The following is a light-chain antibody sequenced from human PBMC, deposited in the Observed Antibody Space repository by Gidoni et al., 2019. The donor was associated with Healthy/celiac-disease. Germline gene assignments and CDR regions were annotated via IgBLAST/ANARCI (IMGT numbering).Light chain of an antibody. V-gene: IGKV1-5*01. CDR1: QSISSW. Sequence: DIQITQSPSTLSASVGDRVTITCRASQSISSWLAWYQQKPGKAPKLLIYDASSLESGVPSRFSGSGSGTEFTLTISSLQPDDFATYYGQQYNSYPITFGQGTRLEIK. CDR3: QQYNSYPIT. J-gene: IGKJ5*01. CDR2: DAS.